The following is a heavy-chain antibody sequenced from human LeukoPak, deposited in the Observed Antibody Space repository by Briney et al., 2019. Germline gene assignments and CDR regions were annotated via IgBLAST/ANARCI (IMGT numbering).Heavy chain of an antibody. CDR1: GFTFSSYI. Sequence: PGGSLRLSCAASGFTFSSYIMNWVRQAPGKGLEWVSSISSSSSYIYYADSVKGRFTISRDNAKNSLYLQMNSLRAEDTAVYYCARIGYCSSTSCYDYYYYYYYMGVWGKGTTVTVSS. V-gene: IGHV3-21*01. CDR3: ARIGYCSSTSCYDYYYYYYYMGV. CDR2: ISSSSSYI. J-gene: IGHJ6*03. D-gene: IGHD2-2*01.